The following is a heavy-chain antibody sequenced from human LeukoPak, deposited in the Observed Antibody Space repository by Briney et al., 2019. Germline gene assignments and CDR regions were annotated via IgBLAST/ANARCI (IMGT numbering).Heavy chain of an antibody. CDR2: NNGDGSTT. CDR3: ARDPRNVGLAP. J-gene: IGHJ5*02. V-gene: IGHV3-74*01. CDR1: GFSLSGYW. D-gene: IGHD2-15*01. Sequence: GGSLRLSCVASGFSLSGYWMYWVRQAPGKGLMYISRNNGDGSTTNYADVVKGRFTMSRDNVKNTLYLQMNSLRVGDTAVYYCARDPRNVGLAPWGQGTLVTVSS.